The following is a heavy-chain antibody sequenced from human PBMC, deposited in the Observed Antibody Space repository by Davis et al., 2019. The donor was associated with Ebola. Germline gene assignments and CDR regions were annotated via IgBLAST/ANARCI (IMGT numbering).Heavy chain of an antibody. V-gene: IGHV1-3*01. Sequence: ASVKVSCKASGYTFTNYGITWVRQAPGQRLEWMGWIHGGNGNRKYSQKFQGRVTITMDTSASTAYMELSSLRSEDTAVYYCARATFGYNSGWYADYWGQGTLVTVSS. CDR1: GYTFTNYG. D-gene: IGHD6-19*01. CDR3: ARATFGYNSGWYADY. J-gene: IGHJ4*02. CDR2: IHGGNGNR.